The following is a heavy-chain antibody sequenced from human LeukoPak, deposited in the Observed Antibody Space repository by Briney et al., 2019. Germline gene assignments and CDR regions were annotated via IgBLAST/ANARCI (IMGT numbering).Heavy chain of an antibody. D-gene: IGHD2-21*02. CDR3: ARGAFCGSGCYYYFDY. CDR2: INENTGGT. V-gene: IGHV1-2*02. Sequence: ASVKVSCKASGYTFSGHYMHWVRQAPGQGLEWVGYINENTGGTRYAQNFLGRVTMTRDTSISTAYMELSSLTSDDMAVYYCARGAFCGSGCYYYFDYWGQGTLVTVSS. J-gene: IGHJ4*02. CDR1: GYTFSGHY.